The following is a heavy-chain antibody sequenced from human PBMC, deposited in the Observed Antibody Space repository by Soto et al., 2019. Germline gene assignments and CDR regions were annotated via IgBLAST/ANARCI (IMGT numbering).Heavy chain of an antibody. V-gene: IGHV1-18*04. J-gene: IGHJ5*02. CDR3: ARDTSSSGWYGRLDP. CDR1: GYTFTSYG. CDR2: ISAYNGNT. D-gene: IGHD6-19*01. Sequence: VKVSCKASGYTFTSYGISWVRQAPGQGLEWMGWISAYNGNTNYAQKLQGRVTMTTDTSTSTAYMELRSLRSDDTAVYYCARDTSSSGWYGRLDPWGQGTMVTV.